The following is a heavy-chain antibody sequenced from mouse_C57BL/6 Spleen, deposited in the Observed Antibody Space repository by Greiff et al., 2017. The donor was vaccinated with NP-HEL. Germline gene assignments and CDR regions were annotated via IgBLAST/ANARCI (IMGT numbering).Heavy chain of an antibody. CDR1: GYTFTSYT. J-gene: IGHJ3*01. CDR3: AREGTTAHPWFAY. D-gene: IGHD1-2*01. CDR2: INPSSGYT. V-gene: IGHV1-4*01. Sequence: VQLQQSGAELARPGASVKMSCKASGYTFTSYTMHWVKQRPGQGLEWIGYINPSSGYTKYNQKFKDKATLTADKSSSTAYMQLSSLTSEDSAVYYCAREGTTAHPWFAYLGQVTLVTVSA.